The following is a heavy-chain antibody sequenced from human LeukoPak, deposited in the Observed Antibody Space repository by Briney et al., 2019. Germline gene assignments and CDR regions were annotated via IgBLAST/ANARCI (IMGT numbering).Heavy chain of an antibody. V-gene: IGHV4-59*01. Sequence: SETLSLTCTVSGVSISRYYWSWIRRPPGKGLEWIGYIDDSGNTNYNPSLKSQVTISVDKSKNQFSLKLSFVTAADTAMYYCARSDYHNSGSHTVFDAFDIWGQGTRVTVSS. CDR1: GVSISRYY. D-gene: IGHD3-10*01. CDR2: IDDSGNT. J-gene: IGHJ3*02. CDR3: ARSDYHNSGSHTVFDAFDI.